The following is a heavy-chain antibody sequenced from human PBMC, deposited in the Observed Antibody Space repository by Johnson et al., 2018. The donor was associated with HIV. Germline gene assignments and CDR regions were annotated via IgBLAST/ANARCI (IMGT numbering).Heavy chain of an antibody. CDR1: GFTFSSYA. J-gene: IGHJ3*02. V-gene: IGHV3-30*04. D-gene: IGHD4-23*01. CDR2: ISYDGSNK. Sequence: VQLVESGGGVVQTGGSLRLSCAASGFTFSSYAMHWVRQAPGKGLEWVAVISYDGSNKYYADSVKGRFTISRDNSKNTLYLQMNSLRPEDTAVYFCAKRATVVSGSPSDAFDIWGQGTMVTVSS. CDR3: AKRATVVSGSPSDAFDI.